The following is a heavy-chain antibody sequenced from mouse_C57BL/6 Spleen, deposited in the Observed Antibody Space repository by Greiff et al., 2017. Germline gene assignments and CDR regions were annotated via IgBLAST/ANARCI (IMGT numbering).Heavy chain of an antibody. D-gene: IGHD3-3*01. CDR3: ARVEGRGYFDY. CDR1: GYAFSSYW. Sequence: VQLQESGAELVKPGASVKISCKASGYAFSSYWMNWVKQRPGTGLEWIGQIYPGDGDTNYNGKFKGKATLTADKSSSTAYMQLSSLTSEDSAVYFCARVEGRGYFDYWGQGTTLTVSS. V-gene: IGHV1-80*01. CDR2: IYPGDGDT. J-gene: IGHJ2*01.